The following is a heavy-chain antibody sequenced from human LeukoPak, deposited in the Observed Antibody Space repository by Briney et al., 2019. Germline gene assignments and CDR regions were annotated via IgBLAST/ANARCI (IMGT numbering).Heavy chain of an antibody. V-gene: IGHV3-15*01. CDR3: TTLGIRWYDDFRAA. CDR2: IKSKTDGGTA. D-gene: IGHD3/OR15-3a*01. Sequence: GGSLRLSCAASGFTFSNTWMSWVRQAPGKGLEWVGRIKSKTDGGTADNAAPVKGRFTISIDDSKNMLYLEMNSLKSEDTALYYCTTLGIRWYDDFRAARGQGTLVTVTS. CDR1: GFTFSNTW. J-gene: IGHJ4*02.